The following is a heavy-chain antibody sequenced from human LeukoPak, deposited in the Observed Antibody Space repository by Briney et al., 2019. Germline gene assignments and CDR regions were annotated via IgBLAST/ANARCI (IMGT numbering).Heavy chain of an antibody. Sequence: PGGSLRLSCAASGFTFSSYGMHWVRQAPGKGLEWVAVISYDGSNKYYADSVKGRFTISRDNSKNTLYLQMNSLRAEDTAVYYCAKGGKGGTMVRGVYYYYGMDVWGQGTTVTVS. D-gene: IGHD3-10*01. J-gene: IGHJ6*02. CDR1: GFTFSSYG. CDR3: AKGGKGGTMVRGVYYYYGMDV. V-gene: IGHV3-30*18. CDR2: ISYDGSNK.